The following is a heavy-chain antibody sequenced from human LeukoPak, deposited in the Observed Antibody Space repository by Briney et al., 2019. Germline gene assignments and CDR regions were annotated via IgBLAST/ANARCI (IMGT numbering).Heavy chain of an antibody. CDR3: AREDIVVVPAARGYYYYMDV. D-gene: IGHD2-2*01. CDR1: GYTFTSYG. V-gene: IGHV1-18*01. J-gene: IGHJ6*03. Sequence: GASVKVSCKASGYTFTSYGISWVRQAPGQGLEWMGWISAYNGNTNYAQKLQGRVTMTTDTSTSTAYMELRSLRSDDTAVYYCAREDIVVVPAARGYYYYMDVWGKGTTVTVSS. CDR2: ISAYNGNT.